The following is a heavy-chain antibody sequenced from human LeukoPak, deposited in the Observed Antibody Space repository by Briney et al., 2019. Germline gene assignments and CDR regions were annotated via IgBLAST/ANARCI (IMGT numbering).Heavy chain of an antibody. D-gene: IGHD3-10*01. J-gene: IGHJ5*02. CDR3: SLLWFGELVWFDP. Sequence: ASVKVSCKASGGTFSSYAISWVRQAPGQGLEWMGGIIPIFGTANYAQKFQGRVTMTRDTSISTAYMELSRLRSDDTAVYYCSLLWFGELVWFDPWGQGTLVTVSS. V-gene: IGHV1-69*05. CDR1: GGTFSSYA. CDR2: IIPIFGTA.